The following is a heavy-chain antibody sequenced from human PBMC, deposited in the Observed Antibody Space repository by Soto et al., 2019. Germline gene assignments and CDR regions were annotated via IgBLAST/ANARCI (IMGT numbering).Heavy chain of an antibody. J-gene: IGHJ4*02. CDR2: IMPFFGSG. CDR3: ARDRAGDYSHFVY. V-gene: IGHV1-69*01. Sequence: QVYLVQSGAEVKKPGSSVKVSCKALRGTFTNYAFSWVRQAPGHGLEWMGGIMPFFGSGNYAQKFQGRINITADESTSSVYLELTSLRSEATAVYYGARDRAGDYSHFVYWGQGTLVTVSS. D-gene: IGHD3-10*01. CDR1: RGTFTNYA.